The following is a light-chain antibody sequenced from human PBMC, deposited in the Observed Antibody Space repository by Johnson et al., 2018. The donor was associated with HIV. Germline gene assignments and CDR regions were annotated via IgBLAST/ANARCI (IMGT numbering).Light chain of an antibody. J-gene: IGLJ1*01. Sequence: QSVLTQPPSVSAAPGQKVTISCSGSSSNIGNYFVSWYQQLPGAAPRLLIYEDNKRPSGIPDRFSGSKSGASATLGITGLQPGDEADYYCGVWDASLSPHYVFGTGTTVIVL. CDR1: SSNIGNYF. V-gene: IGLV1-51*02. CDR3: GVWDASLSPHYV. CDR2: EDN.